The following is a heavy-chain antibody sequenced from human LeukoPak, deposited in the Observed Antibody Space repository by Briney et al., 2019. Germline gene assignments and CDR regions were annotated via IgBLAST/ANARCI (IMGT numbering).Heavy chain of an antibody. J-gene: IGHJ3*02. CDR1: GGSFCGYY. D-gene: IGHD7-27*01. Sequence: SEILSLTCAVYGGSFCGYYWSWIRQPPGEGLEWIGEINHSGSTNYNPSLKSRVTISVDTSKNQFSLKLSSVTAADTAVYYCARGKRLGIVVGAFDIWGQGTMVTVSS. CDR2: INHSGST. CDR3: ARGKRLGIVVGAFDI. V-gene: IGHV4-34*01.